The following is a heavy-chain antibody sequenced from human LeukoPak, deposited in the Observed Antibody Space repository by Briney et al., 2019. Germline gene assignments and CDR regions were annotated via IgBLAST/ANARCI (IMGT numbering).Heavy chain of an antibody. CDR2: ISYDETSM. Sequence: GGSLRLSCVASGFDFNNCAMHWVRQVPGKGLEWVGFISYDETSMYYAGSVKGRFTISRDNYENTLYLQMNSLRPEDTAVYFCSRDPRTRSQLPHFDYWGQGTLVTVSS. CDR3: SRDPRTRSQLPHFDY. D-gene: IGHD1-1*01. V-gene: IGHV3-30*04. J-gene: IGHJ4*02. CDR1: GFDFNNCA.